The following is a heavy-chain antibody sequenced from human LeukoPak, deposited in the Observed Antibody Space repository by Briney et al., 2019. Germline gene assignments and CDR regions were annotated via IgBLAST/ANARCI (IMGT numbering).Heavy chain of an antibody. CDR3: ARVLWFGELLLVSNGMDV. CDR2: ISTSSSYI. Sequence: PGRSLRLSCAASGFAFSRFSMNWVRQAPGRGLEWVSSISTSSSYIYYADSLKGRFTISRDNAKNSLYLQMNSLRAEDTAVYYCARVLWFGELLLVSNGMDVWGQGTTVTVSS. D-gene: IGHD3-10*01. J-gene: IGHJ6*02. CDR1: GFAFSRFS. V-gene: IGHV3-21*01.